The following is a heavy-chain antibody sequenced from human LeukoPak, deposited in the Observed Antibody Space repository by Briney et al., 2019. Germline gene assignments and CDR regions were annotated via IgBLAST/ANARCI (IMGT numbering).Heavy chain of an antibody. J-gene: IGHJ4*02. V-gene: IGHV3-9*01. Sequence: PGGSLRLSCAASGFTFDDYAMHWVRQAPGKGLEWVSGISWNSGSIGYADSVKGRFTISRDNAKNSLYLQMNSLRAEDTAVYYCAKGGLWFGELSQDYWGQGTLVTVSP. D-gene: IGHD3-10*01. CDR1: GFTFDDYA. CDR2: ISWNSGSI. CDR3: AKGGLWFGELSQDY.